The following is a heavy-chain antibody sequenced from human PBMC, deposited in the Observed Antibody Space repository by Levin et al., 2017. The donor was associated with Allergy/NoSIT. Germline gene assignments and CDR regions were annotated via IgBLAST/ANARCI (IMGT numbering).Heavy chain of an antibody. D-gene: IGHD3-22*01. CDR1: GVPISSGSYY. CDR3: ARVVRHTDIDY. Sequence: SETLSLTCTVSGVPISSGSYYWGWIRQPPGKGLEWIGSIYDSGSTSYNPSLKSRVTISVDTSKNQFSLKLRSVTAADTAVYYCARVVRHTDIDYWGQGTLVTVSS. V-gene: IGHV4-39*01. CDR2: IYDSGST. J-gene: IGHJ4*02.